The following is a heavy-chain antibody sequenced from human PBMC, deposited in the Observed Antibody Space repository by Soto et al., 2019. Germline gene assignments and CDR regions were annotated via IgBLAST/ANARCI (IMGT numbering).Heavy chain of an antibody. J-gene: IGHJ6*02. CDR3: ARDEMSYYGMDV. CDR1: GGTFSSYT. CDR2: IIPILGIA. Sequence: SVKVSCKASGGTFSSYTISWVRQAPGQGLEWMGRIIPILGIANYAQKFQGRVTITADKSTSTAYMELSSLRSEDTAVYYCARDEMSYYGMDVWGQGTTVTVSS. V-gene: IGHV1-69*04.